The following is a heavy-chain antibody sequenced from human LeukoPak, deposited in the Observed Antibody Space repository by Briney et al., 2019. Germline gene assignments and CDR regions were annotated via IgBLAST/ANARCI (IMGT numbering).Heavy chain of an antibody. J-gene: IGHJ4*02. CDR1: GVSVSTSTYY. CDR3: ALSLPYYFDY. CDR2: IYYSGST. V-gene: IGHV4-39*01. D-gene: IGHD2-2*01. Sequence: SETLSLTCTVSGVSVSTSTYYWGWIRQPPGKGLEWIGSIYYSGSTYYNPSLKSRVTLSVDTSKNQFSLKLRSVTAADTAVYYCALSLPYYFDYWGQGTLVTVSS.